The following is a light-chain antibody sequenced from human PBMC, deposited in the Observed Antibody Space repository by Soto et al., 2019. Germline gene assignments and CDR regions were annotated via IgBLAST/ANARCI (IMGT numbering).Light chain of an antibody. Sequence: DVVMTQSPLPLPVTLGQPASISCRSSRSLVYSDGNTSLNWFQQKPGKAPKLLIYDVSSLESGVPSRFSGSGSGTEFTLTISSLQPDDFATYYCQQYNSLPWTFGQGTKVDIK. CDR1: RSLVYSDGNTS. J-gene: IGKJ1*01. CDR3: QQYNSLPWT. V-gene: IGKV2D-30*01. CDR2: DVS.